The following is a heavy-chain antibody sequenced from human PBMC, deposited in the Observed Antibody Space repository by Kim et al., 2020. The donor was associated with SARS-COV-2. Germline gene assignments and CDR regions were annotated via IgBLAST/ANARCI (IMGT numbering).Heavy chain of an antibody. J-gene: IGHJ4*02. V-gene: IGHV4-39*01. CDR1: GGSISSSSYY. Sequence: SETLSLTCTVSGGSISSSSYYWGWIRQPPGKGLEWIGSIYYSGSTYYNPSLKSRVTISVDTSKNQFSLKLSSVTAADTAVYYCASLYGSGSLDWGQGTLVTVSS. CDR3: ASLYGSGSLD. D-gene: IGHD3-10*01. CDR2: IYYSGST.